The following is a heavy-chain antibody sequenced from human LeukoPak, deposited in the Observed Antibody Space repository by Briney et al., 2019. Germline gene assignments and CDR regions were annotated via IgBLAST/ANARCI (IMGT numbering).Heavy chain of an antibody. CDR2: INHSGST. CDR3: ARGRAAIMIY. D-gene: IGHD2-2*01. J-gene: IGHJ4*02. Sequence: SETLSLTCAVYGGSFSGYYWSWIRQPPGKGLEWIGEINHSGSTNYNPSLKSRVTISVDTSKNQFSLKLSSVTAADTAVYYCARGRAAIMIYWGQGTLVTVSS. V-gene: IGHV4-34*01. CDR1: GGSFSGYY.